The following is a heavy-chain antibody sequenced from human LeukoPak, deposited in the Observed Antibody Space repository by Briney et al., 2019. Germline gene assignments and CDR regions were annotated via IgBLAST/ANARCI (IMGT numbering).Heavy chain of an antibody. J-gene: IGHJ4*02. CDR3: AKSRCSTSCYGIDYFDY. CDR2: ISYDGSNK. V-gene: IGHV3-30*18. D-gene: IGHD2-2*01. Sequence: GGSLRLSCAASEFTFSGYGMHWVRQAPGKGLEWVAVISYDGSNKYYADSVKGRFTISRDNSKNTLYLQMNSLRAEDTAVYYCAKSRCSTSCYGIDYFDYWGQGTLVTVSS. CDR1: EFTFSGYG.